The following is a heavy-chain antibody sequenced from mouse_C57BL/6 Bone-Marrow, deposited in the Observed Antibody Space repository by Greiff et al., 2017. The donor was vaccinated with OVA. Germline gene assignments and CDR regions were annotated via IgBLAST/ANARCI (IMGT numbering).Heavy chain of an antibody. D-gene: IGHD1-1*01. CDR3: AREGLTTVVAPFDY. Sequence: QVQLQQPGAELVKPGASVKLSCKASGYTFTSYWMQWVKQRPGQGLEWIGEIDPSDSYTNYNQKFKGKATLTVDTSSSTAYMQLSSLTSEDSAVYYCAREGLTTVVAPFDYWGQGTTLTVSS. CDR2: IDPSDSYT. V-gene: IGHV1-50*01. CDR1: GYTFTSYW. J-gene: IGHJ2*01.